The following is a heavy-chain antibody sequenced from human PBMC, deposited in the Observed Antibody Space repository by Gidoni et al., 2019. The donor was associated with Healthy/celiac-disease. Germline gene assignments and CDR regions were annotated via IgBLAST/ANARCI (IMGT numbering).Heavy chain of an antibody. Sequence: EVQLVQSGAEVKKPGESLRISCKGSGYSFTSYWINWVRQMPGKGLEWMGRIDPSDSYTNYSPSFQGHATISGDKSISTAYLQWSSLKASDTAMYYCARRGVPHWNDEGDSDAFDIWGQGTMVTVSS. D-gene: IGHD1-1*01. V-gene: IGHV5-10-1*03. CDR3: ARRGVPHWNDEGDSDAFDI. J-gene: IGHJ3*02. CDR2: IDPSDSYT. CDR1: GYSFTSYW.